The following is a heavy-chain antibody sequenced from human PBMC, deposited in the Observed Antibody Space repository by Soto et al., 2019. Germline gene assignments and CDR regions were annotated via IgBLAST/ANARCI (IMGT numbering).Heavy chain of an antibody. J-gene: IGHJ6*03. CDR3: ARLFGGRFWGWSYYYSYMDV. Sequence: SETLSLTCTVSGGSISSYYWSWIRQPPGKGLEWIGYIYYSGSTNYNPSLKSRVTISVDTSKNQFSLKLSSVTAADTAVYYCARLFGGRFWGWSYYYSYMDVGGRGTTDPVS. CDR2: IYYSGST. CDR1: GGSISSYY. V-gene: IGHV4-59*08. D-gene: IGHD3-3*01.